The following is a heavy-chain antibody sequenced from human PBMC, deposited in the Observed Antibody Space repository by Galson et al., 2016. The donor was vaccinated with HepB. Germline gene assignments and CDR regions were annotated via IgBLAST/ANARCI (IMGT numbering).Heavy chain of an antibody. V-gene: IGHV4-31*03. CDR2: MYYSEPT. CDR1: NDSLRSRVHY. CDR3: ATGEYGYTFDF. Sequence: TLSLTCTVSNDSLRSRVHYYTWLRQLPGKGLEWIGNMYYSEPTSYSPSLKSRVSISVDTSTSQFSLRLTSVTAADTAVYYCATGEYGYTFDFWGQGTLVTVSS. J-gene: IGHJ4*02. D-gene: IGHD4-17*01.